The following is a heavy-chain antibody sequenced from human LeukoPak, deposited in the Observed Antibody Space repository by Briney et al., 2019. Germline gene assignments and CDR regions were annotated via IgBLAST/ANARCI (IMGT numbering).Heavy chain of an antibody. CDR2: INQDESER. V-gene: IGHV3-7*03. CDR1: GFIFSRYW. CDR3: AKDTPPVGATDYYYGMDV. Sequence: GGSLRLSCATSGFIFSRYWMSWVRQAPGKGLEWVANINQDESERNYVDSVKGRFTISRDNAKNSLYLQMNSLRAEDTALYYCAKDTPPVGATDYYYGMDVWGQGTTVTVSS. D-gene: IGHD1-26*01. J-gene: IGHJ6*02.